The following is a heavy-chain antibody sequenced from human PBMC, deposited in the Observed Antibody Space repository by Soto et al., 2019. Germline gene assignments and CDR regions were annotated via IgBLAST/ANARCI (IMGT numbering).Heavy chain of an antibody. J-gene: IGHJ4*02. CDR1: GGSISSSSYY. Sequence: LSLTCTVSGGSISSSSYYWGWIRQPPGKGLEWIGSIYYSGSTYYNPSLKSRVTISVDTSKNQFSLKLSSVTAADTAVYYCARGYCSGGSCYRYWGQGSQVTV. V-gene: IGHV4-39*01. CDR3: ARGYCSGGSCYRY. CDR2: IYYSGST. D-gene: IGHD2-15*01.